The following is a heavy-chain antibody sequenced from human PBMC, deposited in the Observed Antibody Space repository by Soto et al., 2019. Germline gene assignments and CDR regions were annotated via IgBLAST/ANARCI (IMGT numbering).Heavy chain of an antibody. CDR1: GFTFSNYG. D-gene: IGHD6-13*01. Sequence: GGSLRLSCAASGFTFSNYGMHWVRQAPGKGLEWVAVISYDGSNKQYADSVKGRFIISRDNSKNTLYLQMSSLRAEDTAVYYCAQSPGYSSSWYDYWGPGTLVTVSS. V-gene: IGHV3-30*18. J-gene: IGHJ4*02. CDR3: AQSPGYSSSWYDY. CDR2: ISYDGSNK.